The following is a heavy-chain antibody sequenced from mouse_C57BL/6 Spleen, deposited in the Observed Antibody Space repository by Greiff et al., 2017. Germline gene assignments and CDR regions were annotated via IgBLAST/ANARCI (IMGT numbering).Heavy chain of an antibody. CDR3: ARSNYGAMDY. CDR1: GYSIPSGYY. Sequence: ESGPGLVKPSQSLSLTCSVTGYSIPSGYYWNWIRQFPGNKLEWMGYISYDGSNNYNPSLKIRISITRDTSKNQFFLKLNSVTTEDTATYYCARSNYGAMDYWGQGTSVTVSS. CDR2: ISYDGSN. V-gene: IGHV3-6*01. D-gene: IGHD2-5*01. J-gene: IGHJ4*01.